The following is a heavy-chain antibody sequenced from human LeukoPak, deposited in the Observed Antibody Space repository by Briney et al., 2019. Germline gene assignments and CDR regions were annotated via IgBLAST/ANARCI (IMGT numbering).Heavy chain of an antibody. Sequence: SETLSLTCTVSGGSISSYYWSWIRQPPGKGLEWIGYIYYSGSTNYNPSLKSRVTISVDTSKNQFSLKLSSVTAADTAAYYCARLGRWAYSLNFDYWGQGTLVTVSS. CDR2: IYYSGST. J-gene: IGHJ4*02. CDR3: ARLGRWAYSLNFDY. CDR1: GGSISSYY. V-gene: IGHV4-59*08. D-gene: IGHD2/OR15-2a*01.